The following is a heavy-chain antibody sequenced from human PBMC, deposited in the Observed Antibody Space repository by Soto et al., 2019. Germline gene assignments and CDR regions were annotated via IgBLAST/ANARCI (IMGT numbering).Heavy chain of an antibody. CDR3: ARRWAYDCRVRFDL. CDR2: ISYDGSSK. D-gene: IGHD2-21*02. V-gene: IGHV3-30-3*01. J-gene: IGHJ5*02. CDR1: GFTFSGYA. Sequence: PGGSLRLSCAASGFTFSGYAMHWVRQAPGKGLEWVAVISYDGSSKYYADSVKGRFTISRDNSKNTLYLQMNIMRAEDTAVYYYARRWAYDCRVRFDLWGQGTLVTVSS.